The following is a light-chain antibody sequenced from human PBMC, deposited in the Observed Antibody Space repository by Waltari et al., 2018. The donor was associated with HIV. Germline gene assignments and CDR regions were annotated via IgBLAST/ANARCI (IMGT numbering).Light chain of an antibody. CDR2: SNI. Sequence: QSVLTQPPSASGTPGQRVTISCSGSSSNIGSNPINWYRQLPGTAPKLLIYSNIRWPSGFPDRFSGSKSGTSASLAISGLQSEDEADYYCAAWDDSLHGYVFGTGTKVTVV. V-gene: IGLV1-44*01. J-gene: IGLJ1*01. CDR3: AAWDDSLHGYV. CDR1: SSNIGSNP.